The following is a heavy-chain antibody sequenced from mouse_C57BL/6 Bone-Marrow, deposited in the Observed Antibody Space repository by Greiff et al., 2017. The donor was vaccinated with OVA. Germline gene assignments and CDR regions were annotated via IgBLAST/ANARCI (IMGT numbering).Heavy chain of an antibody. CDR3: ARRGDFDV. J-gene: IGHJ1*03. Sequence: VQLKQSGPELVKPGASVKISCKASGYSFTGYYMNWVKQSPEKSLEWIGEINPSTGGTTYNQKFKAKATLTVDKSSSTAYMQLKSLTSEDSAVYYCARRGDFDVWGTGTTVTVSS. CDR1: GYSFTGYY. V-gene: IGHV1-42*01. CDR2: INPSTGGT.